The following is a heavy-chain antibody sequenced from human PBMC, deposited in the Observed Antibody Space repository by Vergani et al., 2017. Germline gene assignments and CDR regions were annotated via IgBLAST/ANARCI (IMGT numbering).Heavy chain of an antibody. D-gene: IGHD2/OR15-2a*01. V-gene: IGHV4-61*02. J-gene: IGHJ3*02. CDR1: GDCPTSDFFY. Sequence: QVQLQESGPGPVKPSQTLSLTCSVPGDCPTSDFFYWTLIRQPAGTRLEWIGRVHSSGSTHYNPSLEGRVSVSMDTAKNEFYLDLQSVTAADTAVYFCTRGCASNRCPTRGTYEIWGRGTLVTVSS. CDR3: TRGCASNRCPTRGTYEI. CDR2: VHSSGST.